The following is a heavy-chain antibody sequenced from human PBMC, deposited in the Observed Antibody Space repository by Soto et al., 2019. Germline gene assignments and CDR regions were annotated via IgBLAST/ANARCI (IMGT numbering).Heavy chain of an antibody. CDR3: AKAYGDLLGYCSSTSCFDYFDY. V-gene: IGHV3-9*01. CDR1: GFTFDDYA. D-gene: IGHD2-2*01. Sequence: PGWSLRLSCAASGFTFDDYAMHWVRQAPGKGLEWVSGISWNSGSIGYADSVKGRFTISRDNAKNSLYLQMNSLRAEDTALYYCAKAYGDLLGYCSSTSCFDYFDYWGQGTLVTVSS. CDR2: ISWNSGSI. J-gene: IGHJ4*02.